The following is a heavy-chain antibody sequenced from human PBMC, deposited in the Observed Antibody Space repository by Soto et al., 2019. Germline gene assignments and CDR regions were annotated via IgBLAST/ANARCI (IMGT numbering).Heavy chain of an antibody. Sequence: ASATLSLTCTVSGGSVSSGSYYWSWIRQPPGKGLEWIGYIYYSGSTYYNPSLKSRVTISVDTSKNQFSLKLSSVTAADTAVYYCARDPRYYDILTGNYYYGMDVWGQGTTVTVSS. CDR1: GGSVSSGSYY. CDR3: ARDPRYYDILTGNYYYGMDV. V-gene: IGHV4-31*03. D-gene: IGHD3-9*01. J-gene: IGHJ6*02. CDR2: IYYSGST.